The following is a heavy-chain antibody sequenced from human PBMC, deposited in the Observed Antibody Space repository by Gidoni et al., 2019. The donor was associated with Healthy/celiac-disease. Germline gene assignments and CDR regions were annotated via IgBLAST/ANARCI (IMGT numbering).Heavy chain of an antibody. J-gene: IGHJ4*02. V-gene: IGHV3-21*01. D-gene: IGHD3-10*01. CDR1: GFTFSSYR. CDR2: ISCSSSYI. CDR3: ASQYYYGSGSSSRREQAFDY. Sequence: EVQLVESGGGLVKPGGSLRLTCAASGFTFSSYRMNWVRQAPGKGLEWVSSISCSSSYIYSADSVKGRFTISRDNAKNSLYLQMNSLRAEDTAVYYCASQYYYGSGSSSRREQAFDYWGQGTLVTVSS.